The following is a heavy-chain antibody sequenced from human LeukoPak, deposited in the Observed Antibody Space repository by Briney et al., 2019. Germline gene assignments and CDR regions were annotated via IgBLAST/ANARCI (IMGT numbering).Heavy chain of an antibody. J-gene: IGHJ4*02. Sequence: GGSLRLSCAASGFTFSSYWMSWVRQAPGKGLERVAIIKQDRNDIYYVDSVKGRFTISRDNAENSVYLQMNSLRAEDTAVYYCATGRGENWGQGTLVTVSS. CDR1: GFTFSSYW. V-gene: IGHV3-7*01. CDR3: ATGRGEN. D-gene: IGHD3-16*01. CDR2: IKQDRNDI.